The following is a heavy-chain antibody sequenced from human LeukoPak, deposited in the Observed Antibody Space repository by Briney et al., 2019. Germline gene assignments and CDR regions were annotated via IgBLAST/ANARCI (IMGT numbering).Heavy chain of an antibody. V-gene: IGHV3-21*01. CDR1: GFTFSSYS. Sequence: PGGSLRLSCAASGFTFSSYSMNWVRQAPGKGLEWVSSISSSSSYIYYADSVKGRFTISRDNAKNSLYLQMNSLRAEDTAVYYCAKDIRASSWYSYYGMDVWGQGTTVTVSS. CDR2: ISSSSSYI. CDR3: AKDIRASSWYSYYGMDV. D-gene: IGHD6-13*01. J-gene: IGHJ6*02.